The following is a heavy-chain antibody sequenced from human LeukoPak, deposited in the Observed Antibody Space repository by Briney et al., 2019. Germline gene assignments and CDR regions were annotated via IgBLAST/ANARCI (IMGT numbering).Heavy chain of an antibody. CDR3: ASGRYDYVWGSYRYTQDFDY. CDR1: GFTFSSYS. J-gene: IGHJ4*02. Sequence: GGSLRLSCAASGFTFSSYSMNWVRQAPGKGLEWVSSISSSSSYIYYADSVKGRFTISRDNAKNSLYLQMNSLRAEDTAVYYRASGRYDYVWGSYRYTQDFDYWGQGTLVTVSS. V-gene: IGHV3-21*01. CDR2: ISSSSSYI. D-gene: IGHD3-16*02.